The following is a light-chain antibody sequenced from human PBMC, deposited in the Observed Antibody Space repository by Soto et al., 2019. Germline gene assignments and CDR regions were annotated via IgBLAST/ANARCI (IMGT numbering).Light chain of an antibody. Sequence: DIQMTQSPSSLSASIGDRVSFTCQASQDISKFLNWYQHKPGQAPSLLIYDASKSHFGVPSRFSGSGSGTDFTFTISSLQPEDNATYYCQQYENRPYTFGLGTKVDIK. CDR1: QDISKF. CDR3: QQYENRPYT. V-gene: IGKV1-33*01. CDR2: DAS. J-gene: IGKJ3*01.